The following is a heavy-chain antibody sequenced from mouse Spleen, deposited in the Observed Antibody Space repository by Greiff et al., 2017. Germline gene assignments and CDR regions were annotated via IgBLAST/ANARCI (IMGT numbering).Heavy chain of an antibody. CDR3: ARSGDYDEGFAY. Sequence: VQLQQSGAELARPGASVKLSCKASGYTFTSYGISWVKQRTGQGLEWIGEIYPRSGNTYYNEKFKGKATLTADKSSSTAYMELRSLTSEDSAVYFCARSGDYDEGFAYWGQGTLVTVSA. V-gene: IGHV1-81*01. D-gene: IGHD2-4*01. CDR2: IYPRSGNT. J-gene: IGHJ3*01. CDR1: GYTFTSYG.